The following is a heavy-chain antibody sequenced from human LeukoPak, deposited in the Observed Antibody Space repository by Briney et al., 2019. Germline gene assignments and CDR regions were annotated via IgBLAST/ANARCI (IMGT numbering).Heavy chain of an antibody. CDR3: AKESGVAAYFDD. D-gene: IGHD6-19*01. CDR1: GFTFGNYD. Sequence: GGSLRLSCAASGFTFGNYDMHWVRQTPGKGLEWVSAITWNSGTTYYADSVKGRFIISRDNTRNSLYLQMYSLRSEDTAVYYCAKESGVAAYFDDWGQGTLVTVSS. J-gene: IGHJ4*02. CDR2: ITWNSGTT. V-gene: IGHV3-9*01.